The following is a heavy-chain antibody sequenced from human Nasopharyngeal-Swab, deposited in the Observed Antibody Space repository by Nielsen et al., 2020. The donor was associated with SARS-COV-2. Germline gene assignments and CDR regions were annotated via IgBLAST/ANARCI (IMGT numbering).Heavy chain of an antibody. J-gene: IGHJ6*02. V-gene: IGHV3-43*01. CDR1: GFTFDDYT. CDR2: ISWDGGST. D-gene: IGHD6-6*01. Sequence: SCAASGFTFDDYTMHWVRQAPGKGLEWVSLISWDGGSTYYADSVKGRFTISRDNSKNSLYLQMNSLRTEDTALYYCAKAVYSSSAPYYYGMDVWGQGTTVTVSS. CDR3: AKAVYSSSAPYYYGMDV.